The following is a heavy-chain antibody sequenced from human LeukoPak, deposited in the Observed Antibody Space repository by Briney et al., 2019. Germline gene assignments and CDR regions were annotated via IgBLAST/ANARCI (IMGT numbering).Heavy chain of an antibody. CDR2: ISGSGRTT. J-gene: IGHJ4*02. CDR3: AKSIVNSGTFIPFDY. Sequence: GGSLRLPCAASGFTFNNYAMNWVRQAPGKGLEWVSVISGSGRTTYSADSVKGRFTISRDKSNNTVYLHMNSLRAEDTAVYFCAKSIVNSGTFIPFDYWGQGTLATVSS. V-gene: IGHV3-23*01. CDR1: GFTFNNYA. D-gene: IGHD1-26*01.